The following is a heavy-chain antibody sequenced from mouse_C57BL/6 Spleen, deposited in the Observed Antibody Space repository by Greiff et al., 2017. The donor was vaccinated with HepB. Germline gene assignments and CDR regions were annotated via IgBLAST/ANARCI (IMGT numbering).Heavy chain of an antibody. CDR1: GFTFSSYG. V-gene: IGHV5-6*01. D-gene: IGHD1-1*01. Sequence: EVQLQESGGDLVKPGGSLKLSCAASGFTFSSYGMSWVRQTPDKRLEWVATISSGGSYTYYPDSVKGRFTISRDNAKNTLYLQMSSLKSEDTAMYYCAAPITTLVAAFAYWGQGTLVTVSA. CDR2: ISSGGSYT. J-gene: IGHJ3*01. CDR3: AAPITTLVAAFAY.